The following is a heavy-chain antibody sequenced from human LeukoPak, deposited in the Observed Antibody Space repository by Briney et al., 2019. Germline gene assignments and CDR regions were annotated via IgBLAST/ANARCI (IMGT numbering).Heavy chain of an antibody. D-gene: IGHD1-26*01. CDR3: AISRGRWEILDY. Sequence: PGGSLRLSCVASGLTFSTNGLHWVRPAPGKGLEWVTFIRYDESNEYYADSVKGRFTISRDSSKDTVYLQMNSLRAEDTAVYYCAISRGRWEILDYWGQGALVSVSS. CDR2: IRYDESNE. J-gene: IGHJ4*02. V-gene: IGHV3-30*02. CDR1: GLTFSTNG.